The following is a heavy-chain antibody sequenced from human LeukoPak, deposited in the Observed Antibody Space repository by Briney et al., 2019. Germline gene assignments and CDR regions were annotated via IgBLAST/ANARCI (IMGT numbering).Heavy chain of an antibody. V-gene: IGHV1-3*01. J-gene: IGHJ4*02. D-gene: IGHD3-22*01. CDR2: INAGNGNT. CDR1: GYTFTSYA. CDR3: ALTYYYDSSGYYYTFDY. Sequence: GASVKVSCKASGYTFTSYAMHWVRQAPGQRLEWMGWINAGNGNTKYSQKFQGRVTITRDTSASTAYMELSRLRSDDTAVYYCALTYYYDSSGYYYTFDYWGQGTLVTVSS.